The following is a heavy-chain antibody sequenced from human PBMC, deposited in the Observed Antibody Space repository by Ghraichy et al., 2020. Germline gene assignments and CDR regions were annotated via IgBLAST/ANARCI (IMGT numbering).Heavy chain of an antibody. CDR1: GFTFSTYA. D-gene: IGHD2-8*01. Sequence: GGSLRLSCAASGFTFSTYAMSWVRQAPGKGLEWVSVISGSGGSTYYADSAKGRFTISRDNSRDTLSLQMNRLRAEDTAVYYCAKGWHNGGYGPYFFDLWGRGALVTVSS. CDR3: AKGWHNGGYGPYFFDL. V-gene: IGHV3-23*01. J-gene: IGHJ2*01. CDR2: ISGSGGST.